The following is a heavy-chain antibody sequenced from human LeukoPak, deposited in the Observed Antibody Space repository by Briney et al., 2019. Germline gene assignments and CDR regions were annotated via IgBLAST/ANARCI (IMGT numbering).Heavy chain of an antibody. CDR1: GFTFSNYA. CDR2: ISDSGGGT. CDR3: AKDSGPGSFYPTGDEY. J-gene: IGHJ4*02. D-gene: IGHD3-10*01. V-gene: IGHV3-23*01. Sequence: PGGSLRLSCAASGFTFSNYAMTWVRQAPEKGLKWVSSISDSGGGTHYEDSVKGRFTISRDNSKNTLYLQMNSLRAEDTAVYYCAKDSGPGSFYPTGDEYWGQGIPVTVSS.